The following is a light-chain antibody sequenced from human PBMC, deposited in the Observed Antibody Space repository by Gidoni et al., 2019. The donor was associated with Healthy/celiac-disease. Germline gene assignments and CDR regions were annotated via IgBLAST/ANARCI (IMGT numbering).Light chain of an antibody. CDR3: QAWDSSVV. J-gene: IGLJ2*01. CDR1: KLGDKY. CDR2: QDS. V-gene: IGLV3-1*01. Sequence: SYELTQPPSVSVSPGQTASLTCSGDKLGDKYACWYQQKPGQSPVLVIYQDSKRPSGIPERFSGSNSGNTATLTISGIQAMDEADYYCQAWDSSVVFGGGTKLTVL.